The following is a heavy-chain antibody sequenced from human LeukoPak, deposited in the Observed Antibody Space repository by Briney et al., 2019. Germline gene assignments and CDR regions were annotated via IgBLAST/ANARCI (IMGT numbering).Heavy chain of an antibody. J-gene: IGHJ6*02. CDR2: SRDKINSYTT. Sequence: GGALILSCTASGFNFSDHYVDWVRQPPGHGLDGIRRSRDKINSYTTQYAASVTGRFTISRAESKNSLYLQMNSLKSEDTAVYYCAKSLRRSYSSSWSITPYYYYGMDVWGQGTTVTVSS. CDR1: GFNFSDHY. V-gene: IGHV3-72*01. CDR3: AKSLRRSYSSSWSITPYYYYGMDV. D-gene: IGHD6-13*01.